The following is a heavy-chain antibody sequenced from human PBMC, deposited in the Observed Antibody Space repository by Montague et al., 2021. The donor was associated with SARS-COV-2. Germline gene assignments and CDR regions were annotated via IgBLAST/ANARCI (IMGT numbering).Heavy chain of an antibody. CDR2: VLYNKGT. V-gene: IGHV4-59*08. CDR3: VRHPHYDGLNGPPHC. CDR1: GVSVTDYY. Sequence: SETLSLTCTVSGVSVTDYYWSWIRQPPGKGLEWVGDVLYNKGTNFKPSLKSRVAISVDTSKNQFSLRLTSVTAADTAFYYGVRHPHYDGLNGPPHCWDQGTLDTVSS. D-gene: IGHD3-16*01. J-gene: IGHJ4*02.